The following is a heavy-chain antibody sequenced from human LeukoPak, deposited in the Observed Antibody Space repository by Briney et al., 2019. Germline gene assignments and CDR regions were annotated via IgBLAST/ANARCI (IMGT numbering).Heavy chain of an antibody. CDR1: GFTFSSYS. J-gene: IGHJ4*02. Sequence: GGSLRLSCAASGFTFSSYSMNWVRQAPGKGLEWVSYISSSSSTIYYADSVKGRFTISRDNAKNSLYLQMNSLRAEDTAVYYCARVSIAVAGTGFDYWGQGTLVTVSS. CDR2: ISSSSSTI. D-gene: IGHD6-19*01. CDR3: ARVSIAVAGTGFDY. V-gene: IGHV3-48*04.